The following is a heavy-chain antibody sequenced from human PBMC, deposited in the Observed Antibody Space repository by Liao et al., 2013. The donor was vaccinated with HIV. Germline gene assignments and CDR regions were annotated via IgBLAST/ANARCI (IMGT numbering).Heavy chain of an antibody. J-gene: IGHJ2*01. CDR1: GGSISGYY. Sequence: QVQLQESGPGLVKPSETLSLTCTVSGGSISGYYWSWIRQPPGKGLEWIGEINHSGSTNYNPSLKSRVTMSVDTSKNQFSLKLSSVTAADTAVYYCARDYWYFDLWGLAPWSLSPQ. V-gene: IGHV4-34*10. CDR3: ARDYWYFDL. CDR2: INHSGST.